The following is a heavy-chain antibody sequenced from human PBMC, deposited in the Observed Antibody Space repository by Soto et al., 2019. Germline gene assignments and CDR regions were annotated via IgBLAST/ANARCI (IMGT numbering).Heavy chain of an antibody. V-gene: IGHV4-30-4*01. CDR3: ARVSRYIAAAGTGSDP. J-gene: IGHJ5*02. Sequence: QVQLQESGPVLVKPSQTLSLTCTVSGGSISSGDYYWSWIRQPPGKGLEWIGYVYYSGSTYYNPSLKTRFTISVYTSKIQSSLKLSSVTSADTAVYYCARVSRYIAAAGTGSDPLGQGTLVTVSS. CDR1: GGSISSGDYY. D-gene: IGHD6-13*01. CDR2: VYYSGST.